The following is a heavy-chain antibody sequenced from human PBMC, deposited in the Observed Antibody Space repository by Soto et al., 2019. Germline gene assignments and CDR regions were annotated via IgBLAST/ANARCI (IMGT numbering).Heavy chain of an antibody. CDR1: GFTFSSYG. CDR3: ARGGIVVINDFDY. Sequence: SLRLSCAESGFTFSSYGMHWVRQAPGKGLEWVAVIWYDGSNKYYADSVKGRFTISRDNSKNTLYLQMNSLRAEDTAVYYCARGGIVVINDFDYWGQGTLVTVSS. D-gene: IGHD2-21*01. CDR2: IWYDGSNK. J-gene: IGHJ4*02. V-gene: IGHV3-33*01.